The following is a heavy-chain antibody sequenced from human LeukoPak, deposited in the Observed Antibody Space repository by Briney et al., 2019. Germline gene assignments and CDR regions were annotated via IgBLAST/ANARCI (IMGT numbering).Heavy chain of an antibody. V-gene: IGHV3-30*18. CDR3: AKLQGGYYGSGSYYTPPYYYGMDV. CDR1: GFTFSSYG. CDR2: ISYDGSNK. Sequence: PGGSLRLSCAASGFTFSSYGMHWVRQAPGKGLEWVAVISYDGSNKYYADSVKGRFTISRDNSKNPLYLQMNSLRAEDTAVYYCAKLQGGYYGSGSYYTPPYYYGMDVWGQGTTVTVSS. D-gene: IGHD3-10*01. J-gene: IGHJ6*02.